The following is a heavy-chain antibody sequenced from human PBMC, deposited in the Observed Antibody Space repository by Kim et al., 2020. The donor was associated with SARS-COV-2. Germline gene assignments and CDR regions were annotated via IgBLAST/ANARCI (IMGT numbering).Heavy chain of an antibody. D-gene: IGHD3-10*01. J-gene: IGHJ6*02. Sequence: YYADSVEGRFTTSRDKSKKSVYLKMNSVRAEDTDVYYCASTGFGEQDVWGQGTTVTVSS. V-gene: IGHV3-23*01. CDR3: ASTGFGEQDV.